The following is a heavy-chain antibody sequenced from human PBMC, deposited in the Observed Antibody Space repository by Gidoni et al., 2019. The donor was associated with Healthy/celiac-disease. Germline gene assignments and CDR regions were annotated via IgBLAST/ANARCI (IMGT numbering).Heavy chain of an antibody. J-gene: IGHJ6*02. Sequence: GSTYYADSVKGRFTISRDNSKNTLYLQMNSLRAEDTAVYYCARERTTVYYYYGMDVWGQGTTVTVSS. V-gene: IGHV3-66*01. CDR3: ARERTTVYYYYGMDV. CDR2: GST. D-gene: IGHD4-17*01.